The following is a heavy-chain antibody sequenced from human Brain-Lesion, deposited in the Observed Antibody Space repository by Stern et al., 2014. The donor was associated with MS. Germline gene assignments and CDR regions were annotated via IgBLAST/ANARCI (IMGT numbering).Heavy chain of an antibody. V-gene: IGHV4-61*02. J-gene: IGHJ4*02. CDR2: IYSSGST. CDR1: GGSISSGSFY. Sequence: VQLVESGPGLVKPSQTLSLTCIVSGGSISSGSFYWNWIRQPAGRGLEWIGRIYSSGSTNYNPYLKSRVTISGDTSKTQFPLKLISMTAADTAIYYCARETGGYTYGDTDFFDYWGQGALVTVSS. D-gene: IGHD5-12*01. CDR3: ARETGGYTYGDTDFFDY.